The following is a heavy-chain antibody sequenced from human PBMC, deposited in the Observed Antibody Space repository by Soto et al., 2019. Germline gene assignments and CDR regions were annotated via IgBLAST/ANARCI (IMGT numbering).Heavy chain of an antibody. J-gene: IGHJ6*02. Sequence: EVQLVESGGGLVQPGGSLRLSFAASGFPFSSYWMSWVRQAPGKGLEWVANIKPAGREKYYVDSVKGRFTISRDNAKNSLYLQMNSLRAEDTAVYYCARAYCSGGSCYSHYYYYYGMDFWGQGTTVTVS. V-gene: IGHV3-7*03. CDR1: GFPFSSYW. CDR3: ARAYCSGGSCYSHYYYYYGMDF. D-gene: IGHD2-15*01. CDR2: IKPAGREK.